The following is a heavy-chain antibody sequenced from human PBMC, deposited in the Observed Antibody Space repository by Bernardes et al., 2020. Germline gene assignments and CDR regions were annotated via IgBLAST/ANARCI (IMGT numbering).Heavy chain of an antibody. J-gene: IGHJ5*02. V-gene: IGHV1-3*01. CDR1: GYNCTNYA. CDR3: ARSPFRGPSAIPWFDP. CDR2: INAGNGNT. D-gene: IGHD2-2*02. Sequence: ASVKVSCKASGYNCTNYAIHWVRQAPGQRLDWMGWINAGNGNTKNSQKFQGRVTITRYTSASTVYMELSSLRSEDRAVDYCARSPFRGPSAIPWFDPWGQGTLVTVSS.